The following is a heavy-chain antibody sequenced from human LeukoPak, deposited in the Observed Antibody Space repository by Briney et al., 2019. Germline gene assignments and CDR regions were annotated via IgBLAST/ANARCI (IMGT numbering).Heavy chain of an antibody. CDR3: ARDRDTLVDY. D-gene: IGHD5-18*01. J-gene: IGHJ4*02. CDR2: INPNSGGT. Sequence: GASVKVSCKASGYTFTGYYMHWVRQAPGQGLEWMGWINPNSGGTNYAQRFQGRVTMTRDTSISTAYMELSRLRSEDTAVYYCARDRDTLVDYWGQGTLVTVSS. CDR1: GYTFTGYY. V-gene: IGHV1-2*02.